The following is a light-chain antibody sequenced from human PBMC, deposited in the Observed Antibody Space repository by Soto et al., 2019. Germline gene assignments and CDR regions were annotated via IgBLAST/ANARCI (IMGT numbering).Light chain of an antibody. CDR2: EVS. V-gene: IGLV2-14*01. J-gene: IGLJ3*02. CDR3: TSFTTISTWV. CDR1: SSDVGGCNY. Sequence: QSALTQPASVSGSPGQSITISCTGTSSDVGGCNYVSWFQQHPGKAPKLKIYEVSNRPSGVSNRFSGSKSGNTASLTISELQAEDEADYYCTSFTTISTWVFGGGTKVTVL.